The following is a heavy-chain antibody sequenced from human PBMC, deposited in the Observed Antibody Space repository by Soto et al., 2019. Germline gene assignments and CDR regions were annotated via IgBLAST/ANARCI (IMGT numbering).Heavy chain of an antibody. CDR3: ARDRFHVTVTTDDYYYGMDV. V-gene: IGHV1-69*13. CDR1: GGTFSSYA. D-gene: IGHD4-4*01. Sequence: ASVKVSCKASGGTFSSYAISWVRQAPGQGLEWMGGIIPIFGTANYAQKFQGRVTITADESTSTAYMELSSLRSEDTAVYYCARDRFHVTVTTDDYYYGMDVWGQGTTVTVSS. J-gene: IGHJ6*02. CDR2: IIPIFGTA.